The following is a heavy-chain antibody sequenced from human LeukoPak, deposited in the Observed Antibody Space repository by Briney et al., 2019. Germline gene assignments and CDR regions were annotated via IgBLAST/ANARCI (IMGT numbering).Heavy chain of an antibody. V-gene: IGHV4-39*01. J-gene: IGHJ5*02. D-gene: IGHD3-3*01. CDR2: IYYSGST. CDR1: GGSISSSSYY. CDR3: ARRRSHYDFWSGSNWFDP. Sequence: SETLSLTCTVSGGSISSSSYYWGWIRQPPGKGLEWIGSIYYSGSTYYNPSLKSRVTISVDTSKNQFSLKLSSATAADTAVYYCARRRSHYDFWSGSNWFDPWGQGTLVTVSS.